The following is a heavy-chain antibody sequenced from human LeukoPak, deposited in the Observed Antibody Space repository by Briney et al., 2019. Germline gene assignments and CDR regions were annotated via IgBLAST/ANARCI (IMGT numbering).Heavy chain of an antibody. D-gene: IGHD4-17*01. V-gene: IGHV5-51*01. Sequence: GESLKISCKGSGYTFSSHWIAWVRQMPGKGLDWMGTIYPDDSDTRYSPSFQGQVTISADKSISTAYLQWGSLKASDTATYYCAIIYADSRAFDYWGQGTLVTVSS. CDR1: GYTFSSHW. J-gene: IGHJ4*02. CDR3: AIIYADSRAFDY. CDR2: IYPDDSDT.